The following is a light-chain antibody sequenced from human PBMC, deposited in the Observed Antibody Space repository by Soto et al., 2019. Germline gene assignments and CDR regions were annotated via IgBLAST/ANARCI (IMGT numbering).Light chain of an antibody. Sequence: QSALTQPASVSGSPGQSITISCTGTSSDVGGYNYVSWYQQHTGKAPKLMIYEVSNRPSGVSNRFSGSKSGNTASLTVSGLQAEDEADYYCSSYAGSSNVFGTGTKSPS. J-gene: IGLJ1*01. CDR2: EVS. CDR1: SSDVGGYNY. V-gene: IGLV2-14*01. CDR3: SSYAGSSNV.